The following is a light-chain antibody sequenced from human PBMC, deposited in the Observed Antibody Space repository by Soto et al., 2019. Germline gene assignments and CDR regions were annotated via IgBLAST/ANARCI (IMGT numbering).Light chain of an antibody. CDR2: GAS. V-gene: IGKV3-20*01. CDR3: QHDGSSPKT. J-gene: IGKJ1*01. CDR1: QNIRSN. Sequence: EIVMTQSPATLSVSPGERGTLSCRASQNIRSNVAWYQQRPGQAPRLLIYGASNRATGIPDRFSGSGSGTDFTLTISRLEPEDFAVYYCQHDGSSPKTFGQGTKVDIK.